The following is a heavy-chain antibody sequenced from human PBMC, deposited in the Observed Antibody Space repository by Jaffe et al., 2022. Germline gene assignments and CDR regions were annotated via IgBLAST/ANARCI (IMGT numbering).Heavy chain of an antibody. CDR1: GFTFSNAW. D-gene: IGHD3-3*01. J-gene: IGHJ6*03. CDR2: IKSKTDGGTT. Sequence: EVQLVESGGGLVKPGGSLRLSCAASGFTFSNAWMSWVRQAPGKGLEWVGRIKSKTDGGTTDYAAPVKGRFTISRDDSKNTLYLQMNSLKTEDTAVYYCTTGVRSFYDFWSGYYTGEVQNYYYMDVWGKGTTVTVSS. CDR3: TTGVRSFYDFWSGYYTGEVQNYYYMDV. V-gene: IGHV3-15*01.